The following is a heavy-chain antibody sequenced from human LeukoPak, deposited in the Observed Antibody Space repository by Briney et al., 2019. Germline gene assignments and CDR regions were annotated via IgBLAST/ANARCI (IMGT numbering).Heavy chain of an antibody. V-gene: IGHV4-34*01. Sequence: PSETLSLTCAVYGGSFSGYYWSWIRQPPGKGLEWIGEINHSGSTNYNPSLKSRVTISVDTSKNQFSLKLGSVTAADTAVYYCARGTRVKFDYWGQGTLVTVSS. D-gene: IGHD5/OR15-5a*01. CDR2: INHSGST. J-gene: IGHJ4*02. CDR1: GGSFSGYY. CDR3: ARGTRVKFDY.